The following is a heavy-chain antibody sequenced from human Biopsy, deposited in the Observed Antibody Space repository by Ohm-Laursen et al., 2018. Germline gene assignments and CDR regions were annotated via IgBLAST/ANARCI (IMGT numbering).Heavy chain of an antibody. CDR2: IIPILRTT. V-gene: IGHV1-69*11. J-gene: IGHJ4*02. CDR1: TGTFNSYG. D-gene: IGHD2-2*01. Sequence: ASVKVSCKVPTGTFNSYGIIWVRQAPGQRLEWMGRIIPILRTTAYAQTFLGRVTITADSPTSTVDMELTSLTSDDTAVYFCAREAIGYQLPCDDWGQGTLVTVSS. CDR3: AREAIGYQLPCDD.